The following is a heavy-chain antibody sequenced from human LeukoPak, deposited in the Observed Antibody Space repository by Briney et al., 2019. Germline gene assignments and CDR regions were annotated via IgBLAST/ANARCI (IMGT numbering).Heavy chain of an antibody. J-gene: IGHJ3*02. Sequence: PSQTLSLTGTVSGGSISSGVYYWSWIRQHPGKGLEWIGYIYYSGSTYYNPSLKSRVTISVDTSKNQFSLKLSSVTAADTAVYYCARGRPLDAFDIWGQGTLVTVSS. V-gene: IGHV4-31*03. CDR3: ARGRPLDAFDI. CDR2: IYYSGST. CDR1: GGSISSGVYY.